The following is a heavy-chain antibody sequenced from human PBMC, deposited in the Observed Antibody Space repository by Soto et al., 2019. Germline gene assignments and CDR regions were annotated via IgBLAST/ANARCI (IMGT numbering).Heavy chain of an antibody. V-gene: IGHV1-18*01. CDR1: GYTFTSYG. D-gene: IGHD3-3*01. CDR2: ISAYNGNT. Sequence: ASVEVSCKASGYTFTSYGISWVRQAPGQGLEWMGWISAYNGNTNYAQKLQGRVTMTTDTSTSTAYMELRSLRSDDTAVYYCARDCPIFGVVIISYYYGMDVWGQGTTVTVSS. J-gene: IGHJ6*02. CDR3: ARDCPIFGVVIISYYYGMDV.